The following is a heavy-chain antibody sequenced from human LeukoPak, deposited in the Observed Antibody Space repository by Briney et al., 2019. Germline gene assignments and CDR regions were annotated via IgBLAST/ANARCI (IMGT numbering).Heavy chain of an antibody. CDR1: GFTFINSW. D-gene: IGHD3-16*01. Sequence: GGSLRLSCAASGFTFINSWMNWVRQAPGKGLEWVGRIKGNTDGGTTDYAAPVKGRFIMSRDDSTNTLYLQMNSLKTEDTAVYYCTTDSSGSGVWLDYWGQGTLVTVSS. V-gene: IGHV3-15*01. J-gene: IGHJ4*02. CDR2: IKGNTDGGTT. CDR3: TTDSSGSGVWLDY.